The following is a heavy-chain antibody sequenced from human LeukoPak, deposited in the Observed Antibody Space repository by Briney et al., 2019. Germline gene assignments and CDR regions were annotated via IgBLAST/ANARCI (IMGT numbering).Heavy chain of an antibody. V-gene: IGHV3-11*04. CDR2: ISSSGSTI. Sequence: PGGSLRLSCAASGFTFSDYYMSWIRRAPGKGLEWVSYISSSGSTIYYADSVKGRFTISRDNAKNSLYLQMNSLRAEDTAVYYCATSIAAAGLGYYFDYWGQGTLVTVSS. CDR1: GFTFSDYY. D-gene: IGHD6-13*01. J-gene: IGHJ4*02. CDR3: ATSIAAAGLGYYFDY.